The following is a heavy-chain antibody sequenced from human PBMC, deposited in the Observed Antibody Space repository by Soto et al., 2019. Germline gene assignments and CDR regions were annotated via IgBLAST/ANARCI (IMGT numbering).Heavy chain of an antibody. Sequence: QVQLVQSGAEVKKPGASVKVSWKASGYTFTSYGISWVRQAPGQGLEWMGWISAYNGNTNYAQKLQGRDTMTTDTSTSTAYMELRSLRSDDTAVYYCARVRFLGDYNWGWFDPWGQGTLVTVSS. CDR3: ARVRFLGDYNWGWFDP. J-gene: IGHJ5*02. CDR1: GYTFTSYG. CDR2: ISAYNGNT. D-gene: IGHD4-17*01. V-gene: IGHV1-18*01.